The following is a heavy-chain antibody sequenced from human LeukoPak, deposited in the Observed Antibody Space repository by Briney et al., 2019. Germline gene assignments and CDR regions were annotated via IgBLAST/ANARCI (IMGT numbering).Heavy chain of an antibody. V-gene: IGHV3-74*01. J-gene: IGHJ4*02. D-gene: IGHD1-20*01. Sequence: PGGSLRLSCAASGFTFSSYWMHWVRQAPGKGLVWVSRIKSDGSSTSYADSVKGRFTISRDNAKNSLYLQMNSLRAEDTAVYYCARLLVYNSGGEAFDHWGQGTLVTVSS. CDR1: GFTFSSYW. CDR3: ARLLVYNSGGEAFDH. CDR2: IKSDGSST.